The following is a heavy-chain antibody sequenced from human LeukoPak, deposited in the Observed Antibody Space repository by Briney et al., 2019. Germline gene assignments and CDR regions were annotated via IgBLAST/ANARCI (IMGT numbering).Heavy chain of an antibody. J-gene: IGHJ3*02. Sequence: SETLSLTCTVSGGSISSSSYYWGWIRQPPGKGLEWLGSIYYSGSTYYNPSLKSRVTISVDTPKKQFFLKLSSVTAADTAVYYCARRGRVGATMAFDIWGQGTMVTVSS. D-gene: IGHD1-26*01. CDR1: GGSISSSSYY. CDR2: IYYSGST. CDR3: ARRGRVGATMAFDI. V-gene: IGHV4-39*07.